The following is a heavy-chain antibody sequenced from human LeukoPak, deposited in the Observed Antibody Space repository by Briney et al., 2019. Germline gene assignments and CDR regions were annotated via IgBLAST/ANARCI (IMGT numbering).Heavy chain of an antibody. CDR3: AREEDRYYDFWSGYPTVRYGMDV. Sequence: PGGSLRLSCAASGFAFSSYSMNWVRQAPGKGLEWVSYIGSSSSTIYYADSVKGRFTISRDNAKNSLYLQMNSLRDEDTAVYYCAREEDRYYDFWSGYPTVRYGMDVWGQGTTVTVSS. V-gene: IGHV3-48*02. CDR2: IGSSSSTI. J-gene: IGHJ6*02. D-gene: IGHD3-3*01. CDR1: GFAFSSYS.